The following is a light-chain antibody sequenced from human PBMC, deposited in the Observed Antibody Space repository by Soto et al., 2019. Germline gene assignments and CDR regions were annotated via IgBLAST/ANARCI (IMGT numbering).Light chain of an antibody. CDR2: GAS. CDR1: HSVNSH. CDR3: QQYNNGPPWT. V-gene: IGKV3-15*01. J-gene: IGKJ1*01. Sequence: MTQSPATLSVSPVERVTLSCRTSHSVNSHVAWYQQKPGQAPRLLLYGASTRATGIPARFSGSGSGTEFTLTISSLQSEDFAVYYCQQYNNGPPWTFGQGTKV.